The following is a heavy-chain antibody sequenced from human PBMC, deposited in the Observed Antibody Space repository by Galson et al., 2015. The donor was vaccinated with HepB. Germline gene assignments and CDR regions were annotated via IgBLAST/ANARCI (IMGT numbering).Heavy chain of an antibody. D-gene: IGHD5-18*01. V-gene: IGHV6-1*01. Sequence: CAISGDSVSSNSAAWNWIRQSPSRGLEWLGRTYYRSKWYNDYAVSVKSRITINPGTSKNQFSLQLNSVTPEDTAVYYCARDWDVGYSSVSFDYWGQGTLITVSS. CDR2: TYYRSKWYN. CDR1: GDSVSSNSAA. J-gene: IGHJ4*02. CDR3: ARDWDVGYSSVSFDY.